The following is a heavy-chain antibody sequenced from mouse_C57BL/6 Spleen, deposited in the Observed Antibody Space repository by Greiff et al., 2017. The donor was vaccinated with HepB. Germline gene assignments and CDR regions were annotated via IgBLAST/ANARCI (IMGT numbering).Heavy chain of an antibody. CDR1: GYTFTSYW. CDR2: IDPSDSET. D-gene: IGHD2-12*01. J-gene: IGHJ2*01. CDR3: ARSYDWGYFDY. V-gene: IGHV1-52*01. Sequence: QVQLQQPGAELVKPGSSVKLSCKASGYTFTSYWMHWVKQRPIQGLEWIGNIDPSDSETHYNQKFKDKATLTVDKSSSTAYMQLSSLTSEDSAVYYCARSYDWGYFDYWGQGTTLTVSS.